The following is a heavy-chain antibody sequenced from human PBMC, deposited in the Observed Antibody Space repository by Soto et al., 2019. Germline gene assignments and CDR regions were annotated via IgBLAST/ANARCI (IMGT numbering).Heavy chain of an antibody. J-gene: IGHJ6*02. Sequence: GGSLRLSCAASGFTFSSYAMSWVRQAPGKGLEWVSAISGSGGSTYYADSVKGRFTISRDNSKNTLYLQMNSLRAEDTAVYYCAKGYSSGRDHYYYGMDVWGQGTTVTVSS. CDR3: AKGYSSGRDHYYYGMDV. CDR1: GFTFSSYA. CDR2: ISGSGGST. V-gene: IGHV3-23*01. D-gene: IGHD6-19*01.